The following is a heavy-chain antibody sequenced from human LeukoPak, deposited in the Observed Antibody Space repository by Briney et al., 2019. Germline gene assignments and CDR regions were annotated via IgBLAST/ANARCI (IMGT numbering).Heavy chain of an antibody. D-gene: IGHD6-6*01. CDR2: ISYDGSNT. Sequence: GRSLRLSCAASGFTFSGYGMHWVRQAPGKGLEWEAVISYDGSNTYYADSVKGRFTISRDHSKNTLYLQMNSLRAEDTAVYYCAKGLYASSSDYLDYWGQGTLVTVSS. CDR3: AKGLYASSSDYLDY. CDR1: GFTFSGYG. J-gene: IGHJ4*02. V-gene: IGHV3-30*18.